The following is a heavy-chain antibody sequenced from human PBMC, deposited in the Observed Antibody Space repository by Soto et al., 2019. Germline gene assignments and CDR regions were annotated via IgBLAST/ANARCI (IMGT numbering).Heavy chain of an antibody. D-gene: IGHD4-17*01. Sequence: SDTVSLTCFVYGGSYSCYYRSWIRQPPGEGVEGMGDIYHRGSTNYNPSLKSRVTISVDTSKNQFSLKLSSVTAADTAVYYCARELTTVTTLLYYYGMDVWGQGTTVTVSS. CDR3: ARELTTVTTLLYYYGMDV. J-gene: IGHJ6*02. V-gene: IGHV4-34*01. CDR2: IYHRGST. CDR1: GGSYSCYY.